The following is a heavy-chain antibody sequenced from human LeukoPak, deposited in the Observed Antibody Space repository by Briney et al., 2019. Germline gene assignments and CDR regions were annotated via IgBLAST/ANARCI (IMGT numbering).Heavy chain of an antibody. CDR3: ASSFMTTVTIRNAFDI. D-gene: IGHD4-11*01. Sequence: SETLSLTCTVSGGSISSYYWSWIRQPPGKGLEWIGYTYYSGSTNYNPSLKSRVTISVDTSKNQFSLKLSSVTAADTAVYYCASSFMTTVTIRNAFDIWGQGTMVTVSS. CDR1: GGSISSYY. CDR2: TYYSGST. J-gene: IGHJ3*02. V-gene: IGHV4-59*01.